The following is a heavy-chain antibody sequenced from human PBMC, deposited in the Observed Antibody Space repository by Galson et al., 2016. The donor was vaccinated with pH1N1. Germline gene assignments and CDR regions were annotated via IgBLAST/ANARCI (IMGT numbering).Heavy chain of an antibody. CDR2: ISLAGSHK. J-gene: IGHJ4*02. Sequence: SLRLSCAVSGFIFSDYAMHWVRQAPGKGLEWLGIISLAGSHKYYAESVKGRFAISRDNSKNTLYLQLDSLRGEDTAVYYCVRDHEFRTSSGDIWGQGSMVTVSS. CDR3: VRDHEFRTSSGDI. V-gene: IGHV3-30*09. D-gene: IGHD3-10*01. CDR1: GFIFSDYA.